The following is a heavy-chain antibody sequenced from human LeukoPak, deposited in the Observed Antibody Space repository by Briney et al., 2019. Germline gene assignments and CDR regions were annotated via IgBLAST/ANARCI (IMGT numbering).Heavy chain of an antibody. CDR3: ARDRRDGYNSYYFDY. CDR1: GGSISSYY. D-gene: IGHD5-24*01. CDR2: IYYSGST. J-gene: IGHJ4*02. V-gene: IGHV4-59*01. Sequence: PSETLSLTCTVSGGSISSYYWSWIRQPPGKGLEWIGYIYYSGSTNYNPSLKSRVTISVDTSKNQFSLKLSSVTAADTAVYYCARDRRDGYNSYYFDYWGQGTLVTVSS.